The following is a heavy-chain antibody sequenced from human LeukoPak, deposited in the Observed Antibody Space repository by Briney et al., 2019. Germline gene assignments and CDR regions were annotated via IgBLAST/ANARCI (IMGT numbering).Heavy chain of an antibody. D-gene: IGHD3-3*01. CDR3: ARDLSGGFYDFWSGGNDAFDI. CDR1: GFTFSSYA. V-gene: IGHV3-30*04. J-gene: IGHJ3*02. Sequence: PGGSLRLSCAASGFTFSSYAMHWVRQAPGKGLEWVAVISYDGSNKYYADSVKGRFTISRDNAKNSLYLQVNSLRAEDTAVYYCARDLSGGFYDFWSGGNDAFDIWGQGTMVTVSS. CDR2: ISYDGSNK.